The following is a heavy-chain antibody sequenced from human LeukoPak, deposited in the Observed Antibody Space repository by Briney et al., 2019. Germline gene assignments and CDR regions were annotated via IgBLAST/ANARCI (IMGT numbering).Heavy chain of an antibody. CDR3: AKDDYYGSGSYYYYYYGMDV. V-gene: IGHV3-30*18. CDR1: GFTFSSYG. CDR2: ISYDGSNK. Sequence: GGSLRLSCAASGFTFSSYGMHWVRQAPGTGLEWVAVISYDGSNKYYADSVKGRFTISRDNSKNTLYLQMNSLRAEDTAVYYCAKDDYYGSGSYYYYYYGMDVWGKGTTVTVSS. D-gene: IGHD3-10*01. J-gene: IGHJ6*04.